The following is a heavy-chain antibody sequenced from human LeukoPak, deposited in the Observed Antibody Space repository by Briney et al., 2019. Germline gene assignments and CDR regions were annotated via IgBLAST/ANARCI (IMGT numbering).Heavy chain of an antibody. CDR2: MSYDGSNK. J-gene: IGHJ4*02. CDR3: ARGCCSSTSCYADY. Sequence: PGRSLRLSCAASGFTFSRYGMHWVRQAPGKGLEWVAVMSYDGSNKYYEDSVKGRFTISRDNSKNTLYLQMNSLRAEDTAVYYCARGCCSSTSCYADYWGQGTLVTVSS. V-gene: IGHV3-30*03. CDR1: GFTFSRYG. D-gene: IGHD2-2*01.